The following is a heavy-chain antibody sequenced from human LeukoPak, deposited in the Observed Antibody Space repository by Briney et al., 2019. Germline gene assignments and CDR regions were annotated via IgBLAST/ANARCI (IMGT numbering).Heavy chain of an antibody. CDR1: GGSISSGDYY. CDR3: ARGYSYGLYDY. J-gene: IGHJ4*02. V-gene: IGHV4-30-4*08. D-gene: IGHD5-18*01. CDR2: IDYSGST. Sequence: PSETLSLTCTVSGGSISSGDYYWSWIRQPPGKGLEWNGYIDYSGSTYYNPSLKSRVTISVDTSKNQFSLKLSSVTAADTAVYYCARGYSYGLYDYWGQGTLVTVSS.